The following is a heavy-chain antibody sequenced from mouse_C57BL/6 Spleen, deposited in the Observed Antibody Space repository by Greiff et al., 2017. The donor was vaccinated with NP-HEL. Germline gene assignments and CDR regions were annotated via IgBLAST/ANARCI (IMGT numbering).Heavy chain of an antibody. CDR1: GYAFSSSW. D-gene: IGHD1-1*01. CDR3: ARFGYGSSPNYFDY. CDR2: IYPGDGDT. V-gene: IGHV1-82*01. Sequence: QVQLKESGPELVKPGASVKISCKASGYAFSSSWMNWVKQRPGKGLEWIGRIYPGDGDTNYNGKFKGKATLTADKSSSTAYMQLSSLTSEDSAVYFCARFGYGSSPNYFDYWGQGTTLTVSS. J-gene: IGHJ2*01.